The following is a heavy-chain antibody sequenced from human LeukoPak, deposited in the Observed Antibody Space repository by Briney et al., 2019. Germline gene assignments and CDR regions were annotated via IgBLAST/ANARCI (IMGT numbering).Heavy chain of an antibody. J-gene: IGHJ4*02. CDR1: GYSFTSYG. Sequence: SMKVSCKASGYSFTSYGISWVRQAPGQGLEWMGRIIPILGIANYAQKFQGRVTITADKSTSTAYMELSSLRSEDTAVYYCAGGYRIAARIGVDYWGQGTLVTVSS. V-gene: IGHV1-69*04. CDR2: IIPILGIA. D-gene: IGHD6-6*01. CDR3: AGGYRIAARIGVDY.